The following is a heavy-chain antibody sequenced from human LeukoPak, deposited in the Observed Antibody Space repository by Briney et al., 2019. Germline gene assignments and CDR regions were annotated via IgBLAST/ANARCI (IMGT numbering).Heavy chain of an antibody. J-gene: IGHJ5*02. D-gene: IGHD3-10*01. CDR1: GGTFSSYA. CDR3: ARGPQKPYNAYDGSFDP. Sequence: SVKVSCKASGGTFSSYAISWVRQAPGQGLEWMGRIIPILGIANYAQKFQGRVTITADKSTSTAYMELSSLRSEDTAVYYCARGPQKPYNAYDGSFDPWGQGTLVTVSS. V-gene: IGHV1-69*04. CDR2: IIPILGIA.